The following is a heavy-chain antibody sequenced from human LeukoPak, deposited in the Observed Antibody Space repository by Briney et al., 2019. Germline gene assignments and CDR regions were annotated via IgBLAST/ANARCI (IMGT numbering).Heavy chain of an antibody. J-gene: IGHJ4*02. D-gene: IGHD1-26*01. Sequence: GGSLRLSCAASGFTFSSYAVSWVRQAPGKGLEWVSSISSSSSYIYYADSVKGRFTISRDNAKNSLYLQMNSLRAEDTAVYYCAKDRARMGATPFDYWGQGTLVTVSS. CDR1: GFTFSSYA. V-gene: IGHV3-21*01. CDR2: ISSSSSYI. CDR3: AKDRARMGATPFDY.